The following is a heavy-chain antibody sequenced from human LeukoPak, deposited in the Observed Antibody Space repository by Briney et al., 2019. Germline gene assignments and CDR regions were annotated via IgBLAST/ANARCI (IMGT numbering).Heavy chain of an antibody. CDR1: GFTFRSYW. Sequence: PGGSLRLSCAASGFTFRSYWMSWVRQAPGKGLEWVANIQQDGSEKYYVDSVKGRFTISRDNAKNSLYLQMNSLRAEDTAVYYCARGGRVGRFLGYNGYYYFDYWGQGTLVTVSS. V-gene: IGHV3-7*01. CDR2: IQQDGSEK. D-gene: IGHD5-24*01. CDR3: ARGGRVGRFLGYNGYYYFDY. J-gene: IGHJ4*02.